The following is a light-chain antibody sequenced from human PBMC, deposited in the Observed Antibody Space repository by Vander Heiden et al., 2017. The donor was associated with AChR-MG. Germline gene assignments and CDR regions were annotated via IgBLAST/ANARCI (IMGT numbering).Light chain of an antibody. CDR1: QGISNY. J-gene: IGKJ1*01. V-gene: IGKV1-27*01. CDR2: AAS. CDR3: QKYNNSPPWT. Sequence: DIQMTQSPSSLSASVGDRVTITCRASQGISNYLAWYQQKPGKGPKLLIYAASTLQSGVPSRFSGSGNGTDFTLTISSLQPDDVASYYCQKYNNSPPWTFGQGTKVEIK.